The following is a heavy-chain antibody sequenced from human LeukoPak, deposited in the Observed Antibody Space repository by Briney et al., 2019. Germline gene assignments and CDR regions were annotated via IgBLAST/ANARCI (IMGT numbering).Heavy chain of an antibody. Sequence: GGSLRLSCAASGFTLSSNYMSWVRQAPGKGLEWVSVIYRGGRTYYSDSVPGRFTISRDNSKNTLYLQMNSLRAEDTAVYYCAKDQPWTTMVRGGAEAFDIWGQGTMVTVSS. D-gene: IGHD3-10*01. J-gene: IGHJ3*02. CDR2: IYRGGRT. V-gene: IGHV3-66*01. CDR3: AKDQPWTTMVRGGAEAFDI. CDR1: GFTLSSNY.